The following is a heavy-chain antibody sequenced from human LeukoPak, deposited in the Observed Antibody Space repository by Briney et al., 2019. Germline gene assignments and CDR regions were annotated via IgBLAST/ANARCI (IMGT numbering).Heavy chain of an antibody. CDR1: GDSISRDNW. Sequence: PSGTLSLTCAVSGDSISRDNWWSWVRQPPGKGLEWIGEIYHSGSPNYNPSLKSRVTISVDKSRNHFSLNLSSVTAADTAVYYCARVNINNWHSCDYWGQGTLVTVSS. CDR2: IYHSGSP. CDR3: ARVNINNWHSCDY. V-gene: IGHV4-4*02. J-gene: IGHJ4*02. D-gene: IGHD1-1*01.